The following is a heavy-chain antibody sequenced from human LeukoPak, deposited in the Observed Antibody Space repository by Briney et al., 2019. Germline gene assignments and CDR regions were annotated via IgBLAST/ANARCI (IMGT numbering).Heavy chain of an antibody. V-gene: IGHV1-2*02. Sequence: GASVKVSCKASGYTFTGYYIHWVRQAPGQGLEWMGWINPISGGISFAQKFQGRVTMTRDTSITTAYMELSSLTSDDTAVYYCARGAYYYDSSGPHRADYWGQGTLVTVSS. J-gene: IGHJ4*02. CDR2: INPISGGI. D-gene: IGHD3-22*01. CDR1: GYTFTGYY. CDR3: ARGAYYYDSSGPHRADY.